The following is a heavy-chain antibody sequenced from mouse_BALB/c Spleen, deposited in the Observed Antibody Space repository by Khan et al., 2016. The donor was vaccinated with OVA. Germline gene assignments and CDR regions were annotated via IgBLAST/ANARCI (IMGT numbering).Heavy chain of an antibody. J-gene: IGHJ3*01. CDR2: IRHSGGT. V-gene: IGHV3-2*02. Sequence: VELVESGPGLVKPSQSLSLTCTVTGYSITSDYAWNWIRQFPGNRLEWMGYIRHSGGTSYNPSLKSRISITRDTSTNQFFLQFNSVTTEDTATYYCTRGAWFAYWGQGTLVTVSA. CDR1: GYSITSDYA. CDR3: TRGAWFAY.